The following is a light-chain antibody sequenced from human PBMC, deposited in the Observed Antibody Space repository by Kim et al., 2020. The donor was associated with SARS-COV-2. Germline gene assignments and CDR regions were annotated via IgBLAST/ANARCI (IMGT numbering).Light chain of an antibody. CDR1: QSVSSSK. CDR3: QQYDTFPWT. CDR2: SAS. V-gene: IGKV3-20*01. J-gene: IGKJ1*01. Sequence: SPGEGATLSCRASQSVSSSKLAWYQQRPGQAPRLLIYSASYRATGIADRFSGSGSGTDFTLTISRLEPEDFAVYHCQQYDTFPWTFGQGTKVDIK.